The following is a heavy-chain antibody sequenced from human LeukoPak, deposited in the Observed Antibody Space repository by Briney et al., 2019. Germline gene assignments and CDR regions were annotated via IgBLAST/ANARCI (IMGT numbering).Heavy chain of an antibody. D-gene: IGHD2-21*02. V-gene: IGHV3-30*02. CDR1: GFTFSSYG. Sequence: GGSLRLSCAASGFTFSSYGMHWVRQAPGKGLEWVAFIRYDGSNKYYADSVKGRFTISRDNSKNTLYLQMNSLRAEDTAVYYCAKGATAYCGGDCPAGHFDYWGQGTLVTVSS. CDR2: IRYDGSNK. J-gene: IGHJ4*02. CDR3: AKGATAYCGGDCPAGHFDY.